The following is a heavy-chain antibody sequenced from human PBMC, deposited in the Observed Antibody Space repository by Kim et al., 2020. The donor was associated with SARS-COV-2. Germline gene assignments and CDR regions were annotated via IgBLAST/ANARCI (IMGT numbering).Heavy chain of an antibody. CDR3: ARDASSSSPWALLQWLSYFDY. CDR2: ISYDGSNK. J-gene: IGHJ4*02. V-gene: IGHV3-30-3*01. Sequence: GGSLRLSCAASGFTFSSYAMHWVRQAPGKGLEWVAVISYDGSNKYYADSVKGRFTISRDNSKNTLYLQMNSLRAEDTAVYYCARDASSSSPWALLQWLSYFDYWGQGTLVTVSS. D-gene: IGHD6-13*01. CDR1: GFTFSSYA.